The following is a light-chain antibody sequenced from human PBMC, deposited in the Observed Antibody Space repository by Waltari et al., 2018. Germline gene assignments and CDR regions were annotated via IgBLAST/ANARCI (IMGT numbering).Light chain of an antibody. V-gene: IGKV3-15*01. J-gene: IGKJ1*01. Sequence: EIVMTQSPATLSVSPGERATLSCRASQSVSSNLAWYQQKPGQPLRLLIFDASRRATGIPARFSGSGSGTEFTLTISSLQSEDFAVYYCQHYYNFPWTFGQGTKVEIK. CDR3: QHYYNFPWT. CDR2: DAS. CDR1: QSVSSN.